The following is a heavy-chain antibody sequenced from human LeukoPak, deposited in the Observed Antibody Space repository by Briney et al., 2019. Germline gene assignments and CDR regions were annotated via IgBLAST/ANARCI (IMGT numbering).Heavy chain of an antibody. J-gene: IGHJ3*02. V-gene: IGHV4-59*01. D-gene: IGHD4-17*01. CDR3: ARNYGVRAFDI. CDR1: GGSISSYY. Sequence: SETLSPTCTVSGGSISSYYWSWIRQPPGKGLEWIGYIYYSGSTNYNPSLKSRVTISVDTSKNQFSLKLSSVTAADTAVYYCARNYGVRAFDIWGQGTMVTVSS. CDR2: IYYSGST.